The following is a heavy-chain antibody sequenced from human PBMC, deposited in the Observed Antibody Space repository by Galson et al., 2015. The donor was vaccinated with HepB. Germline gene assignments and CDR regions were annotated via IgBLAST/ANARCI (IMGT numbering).Heavy chain of an antibody. Sequence: SVKVSCKASGYTFTSYYMHWVRQAPGQGLEWMGIINPSGGSTSYAQKFQGRVTMTRDTSISTAYMELSSLRSEDTAVYYCARGGYSYGFLDMEPVYYYYYGMDVWGQGTTVTVSS. CDR1: GYTFTSYY. V-gene: IGHV1-46*01. J-gene: IGHJ6*02. D-gene: IGHD5-18*01. CDR3: ARGGYSYGFLDMEPVYYYYYGMDV. CDR2: INPSGGST.